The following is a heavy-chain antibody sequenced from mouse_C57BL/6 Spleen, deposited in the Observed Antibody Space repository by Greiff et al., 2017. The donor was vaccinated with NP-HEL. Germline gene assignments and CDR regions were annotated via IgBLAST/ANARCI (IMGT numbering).Heavy chain of an antibody. Sequence: QVQLQQPGAELVMPGASVKLSCKASGYTFTSYWMHWVKQRPGHGLEWIGEIDPSDSYTNYNQKFKGKSTLTVDKSSSTAYMQLSSLTSEDSAVYYCARGGLRRVDYWGQGTTLTVSS. D-gene: IGHD2-2*01. J-gene: IGHJ2*01. CDR2: IDPSDSYT. CDR1: GYTFTSYW. V-gene: IGHV1-69*01. CDR3: ARGGLRRVDY.